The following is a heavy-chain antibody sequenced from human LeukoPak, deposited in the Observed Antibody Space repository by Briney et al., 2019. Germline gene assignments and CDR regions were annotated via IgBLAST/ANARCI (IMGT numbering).Heavy chain of an antibody. J-gene: IGHJ4*02. D-gene: IGHD2-2*01. CDR2: IYYSGST. CDR1: GGSISSYY. Sequence: PSETLSLTCTVSGGSISSYYWSWIRQPPGKGLEWIGYIYYSGSTNYNPSLKSRVTMSVDTSKNQFSLKLSSVTAADTAVYYCARAPGYCSSTSCYAPRAFDYWGQGTQVTVSS. CDR3: ARAPGYCSSTSCYAPRAFDY. V-gene: IGHV4-59*01.